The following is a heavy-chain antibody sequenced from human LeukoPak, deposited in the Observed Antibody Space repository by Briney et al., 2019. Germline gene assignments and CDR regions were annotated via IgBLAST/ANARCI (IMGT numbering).Heavy chain of an antibody. D-gene: IGHD3/OR15-3a*01. CDR2: IIPAFGAA. V-gene: IGHV1-69*13. CDR1: GGSFSSYA. Sequence: ASVKVSCKASGGSFSSYAISWVRQAPGQGLEWMGGIIPAFGAANYAQKFQGRVTITADESTSTAYMEVSSLRSEDTAVYYCVRDLNRRILISYYGMDVWGQGTTVTVSS. CDR3: VRDLNRRILISYYGMDV. J-gene: IGHJ6*02.